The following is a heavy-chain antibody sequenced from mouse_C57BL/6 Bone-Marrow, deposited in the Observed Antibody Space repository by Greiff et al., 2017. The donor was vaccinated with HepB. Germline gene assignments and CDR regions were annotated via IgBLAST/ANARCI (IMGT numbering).Heavy chain of an antibody. V-gene: IGHV10-1*01. CDR2: IRSKSNNYAT. J-gene: IGHJ3*01. CDR3: VRHHSSGYDY. Sequence: EVQLVESGGGLVQPKGSLKLSCAASGFSFNTYAMNWVRQAPGKGLEWVARIRSKSNNYATYYADSVKDRFTISRDDSESMLYLQMNNLKTEDTAMYYCVRHHSSGYDYWGQGTLVTVSA. CDR1: GFSFNTYA. D-gene: IGHD3-2*02.